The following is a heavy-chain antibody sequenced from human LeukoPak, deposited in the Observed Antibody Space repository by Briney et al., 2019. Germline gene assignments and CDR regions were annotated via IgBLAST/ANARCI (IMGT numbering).Heavy chain of an antibody. Sequence: PGGSLRLSCAASGFTFSSYAMSWVRQAPGKGLEWVSAISGSGGSTYYADSVKGRFTISRDNSKNTLYLRMNSLRAEDTAVHYCANRRRYYDSSGYPTDAFDIWGQGTMVTVSS. V-gene: IGHV3-23*01. CDR2: ISGSGGST. CDR3: ANRRRYYDSSGYPTDAFDI. CDR1: GFTFSSYA. J-gene: IGHJ3*02. D-gene: IGHD3-22*01.